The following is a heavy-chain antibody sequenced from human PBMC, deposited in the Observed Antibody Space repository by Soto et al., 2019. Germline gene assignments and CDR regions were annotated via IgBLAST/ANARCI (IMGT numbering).Heavy chain of an antibody. CDR2: INHSGST. CDR1: GGSFSGYY. D-gene: IGHD2-15*01. J-gene: IGHJ4*02. CDR3: AKVHIMVVAGSTFDY. V-gene: IGHV4-34*01. Sequence: SETLSLTCAVYGGSFSGYYWSWIRQPPGKGLEWIGEINHSGSTNYNPSLKSRVTISMDTSKNQLSLKLTSVTAADTAIYYCAKVHIMVVAGSTFDYWGQGTLVTVSS.